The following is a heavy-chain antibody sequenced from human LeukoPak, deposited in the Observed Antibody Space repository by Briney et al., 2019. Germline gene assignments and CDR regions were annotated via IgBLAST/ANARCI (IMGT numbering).Heavy chain of an antibody. Sequence: GGSLRLSCAASGFTFSSYSMNWVRQAPGKGLEWVSYISRSSSIIYYADSVKGRFTISRDNAKNSLYLQMNGLRAEDTAVYYCARVHDQLLPAFDYWGQGTLVTVSS. CDR2: ISRSSSII. J-gene: IGHJ4*02. CDR3: ARVHDQLLPAFDY. V-gene: IGHV3-48*01. CDR1: GFTFSSYS. D-gene: IGHD2-2*01.